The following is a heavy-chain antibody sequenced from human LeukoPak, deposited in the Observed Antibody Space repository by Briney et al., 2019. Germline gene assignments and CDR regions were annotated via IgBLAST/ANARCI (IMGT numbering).Heavy chain of an antibody. V-gene: IGHV5-51*01. CDR2: VYPGDSDT. D-gene: IGHD3-9*01. J-gene: IGHJ6*03. Sequence: GESLQISCKGSGYSFTSYWIGWVRQLPGKGLEWMGIVYPGDSDTRYSPSFQGQVTISADKSISTAYLRWSSLKASDTAMYYCARRIDNYMDVWGKGTTVTISS. CDR3: ARRIDNYMDV. CDR1: GYSFTSYW.